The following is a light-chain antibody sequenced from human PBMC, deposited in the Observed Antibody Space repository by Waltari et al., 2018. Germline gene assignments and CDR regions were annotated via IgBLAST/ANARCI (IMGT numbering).Light chain of an antibody. J-gene: IGLJ2*01. CDR3: SSYAGSNDPVV. Sequence: QSALTQPHSASGSPGQSVAISCTGTSSDVGGYNYVSWYQQPPGKAPKLIIYEVSKRPSGVPDRFSGSKSGNTASLTVSGLQADDEADFYCSSYAGSNDPVVFGGGTKLTVL. CDR1: SSDVGGYNY. V-gene: IGLV2-8*01. CDR2: EVS.